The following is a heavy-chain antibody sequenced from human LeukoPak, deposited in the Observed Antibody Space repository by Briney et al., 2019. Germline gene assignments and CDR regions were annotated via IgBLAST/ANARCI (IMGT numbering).Heavy chain of an antibody. CDR1: GFTFSSYW. Sequence: HSGGSLRLSCAASGFTFSSYWMHWVRQAPGKGLEWVAVISYDGSNKYYADSVKGRFTISRDNSKNTLYLQMNSLRAEDTAVYYCAKDCHWQQNAPDYWGQGTLVTVSS. V-gene: IGHV3-30*18. CDR2: ISYDGSNK. J-gene: IGHJ4*02. D-gene: IGHD6-13*01. CDR3: AKDCHWQQNAPDY.